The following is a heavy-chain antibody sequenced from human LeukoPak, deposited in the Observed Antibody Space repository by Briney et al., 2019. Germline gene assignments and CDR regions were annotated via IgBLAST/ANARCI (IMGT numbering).Heavy chain of an antibody. V-gene: IGHV1-18*01. D-gene: IGHD3-9*01. J-gene: IGHJ3*02. CDR1: GFTFTSYG. CDR2: ISAYNGNT. CDR3: ARDQLRYFDWLSGDAFDI. Sequence: GGSLRLSCAASGFTFTSYGISWVRQAPGQGLEWMGWISAYNGNTNYAQKLQGRVTMTTDTSTSTAYMELRSLRSDDTAVYYCARDQLRYFDWLSGDAFDIWGQGTMVTVSS.